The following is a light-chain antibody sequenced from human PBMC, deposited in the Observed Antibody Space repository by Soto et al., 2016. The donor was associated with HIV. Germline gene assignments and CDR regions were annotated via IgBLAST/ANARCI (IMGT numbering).Light chain of an antibody. V-gene: IGKV1-12*02. CDR3: QQYDNYPLD. J-gene: IGKJ1*01. CDR1: QAINSR. CDR2: ATY. Sequence: DIQMTQSPSSVSASVGDRVTITCRASQAINSRLAWYQQNPGKAPEVLITATYTLQDGVPSRFSGSASGGTGTDFTLTIDSLQPEDFATYYCQQYDNYPLDFGQGSKVDVK.